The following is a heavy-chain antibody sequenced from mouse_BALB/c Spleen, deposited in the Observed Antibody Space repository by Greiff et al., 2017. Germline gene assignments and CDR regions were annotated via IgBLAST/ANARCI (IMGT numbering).Heavy chain of an antibody. CDR1: GYSITSGYY. CDR2: ISYDGSN. Sequence: QLQQSGPGLVKPSQSLSLTCSVTGYSITSGYYWNWIRQFPGNKLEWMGYISYDGSNNYNPSLKNRISITRDTSKNQFFLKLNSVTTEDTATYYCARVGNYHYAMDYWGQGTSVTVSS. J-gene: IGHJ4*01. D-gene: IGHD2-1*01. CDR3: ARVGNYHYAMDY. V-gene: IGHV3-6*02.